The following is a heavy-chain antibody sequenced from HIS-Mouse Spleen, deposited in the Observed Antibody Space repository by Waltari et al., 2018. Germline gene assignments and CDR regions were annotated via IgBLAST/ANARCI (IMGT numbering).Heavy chain of an antibody. CDR1: CGPISSSSYY. D-gene: IGHD6-13*01. V-gene: IGHV4-39*07. J-gene: IGHJ2*01. CDR3: AREIPYSSSWYDWYFDL. CDR2: IYYSGST. Sequence: QLQLQESGPGLVKPSETLSLTCTVSCGPISSSSYYWGWIRQPPGKGLEWIGSIYYSGSTYYNPSLKSGVTISVDTSKNQFSLKLSSVTAADTAVYYCAREIPYSSSWYDWYFDLWGRGTLVTVSS.